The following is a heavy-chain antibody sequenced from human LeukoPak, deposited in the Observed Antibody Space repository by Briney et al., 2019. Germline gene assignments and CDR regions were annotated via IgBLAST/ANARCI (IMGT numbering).Heavy chain of an antibody. Sequence: GGSLRLSCSASGFAFSDYWMSWVRQAPGKGLEWVAVICYDGNNKYYADSVKGRFTISKDNSKNTLYLQMNSLRAEDTAVYYCAKASSDSIGYWDYFVYWGQGTLVTVSP. CDR2: ICYDGNNK. CDR3: AKASSDSIGYWDYFVY. J-gene: IGHJ4*02. CDR1: GFAFSDYW. V-gene: IGHV3-33*06. D-gene: IGHD3-22*01.